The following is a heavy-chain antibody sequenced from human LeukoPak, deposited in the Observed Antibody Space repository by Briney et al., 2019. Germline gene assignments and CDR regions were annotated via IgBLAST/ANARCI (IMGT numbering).Heavy chain of an antibody. CDR1: GFTFSSYW. J-gene: IGHJ5*02. Sequence: GGSLRLSCAASGFTFSSYWMSWVRQAPGQGLEWVANIKQDGSEKYYVDSVKGRFTISRANAKNSLYLQMNSLRAEDTAVYYCARDYCSGGSCDWFDPWGQGTLVTVSS. V-gene: IGHV3-7*01. D-gene: IGHD2-15*01. CDR3: ARDYCSGGSCDWFDP. CDR2: IKQDGSEK.